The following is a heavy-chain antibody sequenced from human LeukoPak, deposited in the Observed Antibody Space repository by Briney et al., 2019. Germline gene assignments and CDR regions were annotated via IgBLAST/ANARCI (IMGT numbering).Heavy chain of an antibody. J-gene: IGHJ4*02. CDR1: GYTLTELS. CDR3: ATPGAGETWIQLSS. Sequence: ASVKVSCKVSGYTLTELSMHWVRQAPGKGLEWMGGFDPEDGETIYAQKFQGRVTMTEDTSTDTAYMELSSLRSEDTAVYYRATPGAGETWIQLSSWGQGTLVTVSS. V-gene: IGHV1-24*01. CDR2: FDPEDGET. D-gene: IGHD5-18*01.